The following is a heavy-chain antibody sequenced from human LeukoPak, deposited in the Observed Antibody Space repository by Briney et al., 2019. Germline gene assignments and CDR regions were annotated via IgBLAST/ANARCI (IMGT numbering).Heavy chain of an antibody. V-gene: IGHV3-21*01. CDR3: ASWNYCGCDCSHVY. CDR1: VFTFSSYS. Sequence: GGSLRLSCAASVFTFSSYSMNWVRQAPGKGLEWVSSISSSSSYIYYADSVKGRFTISRDNAKNSLYLQMNSLRAEDTAVYYCASWNYCGCDCSHVYWGQGTLVTVSS. J-gene: IGHJ4*02. CDR2: ISSSSSYI. D-gene: IGHD2-21*01.